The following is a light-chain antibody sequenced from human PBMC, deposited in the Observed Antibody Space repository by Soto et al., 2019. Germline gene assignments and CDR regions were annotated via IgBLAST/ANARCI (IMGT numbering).Light chain of an antibody. CDR3: QQSYSPAT. V-gene: IGKV1-39*01. CDR2: AAS. CDR1: QSISSY. Sequence: DIQMTQSPSSLSASVGDRVTITCRASQSISSYLNWYQQKPGKAPKLLIYAASSLQSGVPSRFSGSGSGTEFTLTISSLQPEDFATYYCQQSYSPATFGGGTKVEIK. J-gene: IGKJ4*01.